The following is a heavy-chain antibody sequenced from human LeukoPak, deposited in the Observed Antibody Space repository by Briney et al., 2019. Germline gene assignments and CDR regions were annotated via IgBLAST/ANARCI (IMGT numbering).Heavy chain of an antibody. CDR3: ARSASSSWYGLDV. CDR1: GFTFSSYN. D-gene: IGHD6-13*01. Sequence: GGSLRLSCAASGFTFSSYNMHWVRQAPEKGLEWVSSISSSSTHIYYADFLKGRSTISRDNAKNSLHLQVNSLRAEDTSVYYCARSASSSWYGLDVWGQGTTVTVSS. V-gene: IGHV3-21*01. CDR2: ISSSSTHI. J-gene: IGHJ6*02.